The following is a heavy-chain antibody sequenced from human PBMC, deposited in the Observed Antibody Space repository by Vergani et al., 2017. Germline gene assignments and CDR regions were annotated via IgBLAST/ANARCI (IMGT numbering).Heavy chain of an antibody. CDR1: GFIFSSHG. J-gene: IGHJ4*02. V-gene: IGHV3-30*02. Sequence: QVQLVEWGGGVVQPGGSLRLSCTASGFIFSSHGMHWVRQAPGKGLEWVAFIRYDGSNKYYADSVKGRFTISRDNSKNTVYLQMNSLRTGDTAVYYCAKDGLAYGSGSWYYWGRGTLVTVSS. D-gene: IGHD3-10*01. CDR3: AKDGLAYGSGSWYY. CDR2: IRYDGSNK.